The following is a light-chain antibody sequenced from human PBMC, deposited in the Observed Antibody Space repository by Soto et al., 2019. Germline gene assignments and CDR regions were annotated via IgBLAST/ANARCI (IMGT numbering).Light chain of an antibody. J-gene: IGKJ5*01. V-gene: IGKV1-12*01. Sequence: DIQMTQSPSSVSASVGDRVTITCRASQGVSTWLAWYQQKQGKATNLLIYTASSLQSGVPSRFSGSGSGTDFTLTINGLQPEDFATYYCQQAASFPITFGHGKRLEIK. CDR2: TAS. CDR3: QQAASFPIT. CDR1: QGVSTW.